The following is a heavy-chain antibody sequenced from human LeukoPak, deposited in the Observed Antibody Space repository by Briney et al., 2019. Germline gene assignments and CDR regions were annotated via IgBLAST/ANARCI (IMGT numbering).Heavy chain of an antibody. D-gene: IGHD3-10*01. CDR3: ARGGYYGSGTYYYGMDV. V-gene: IGHV4-59*08. Sequence: SETLSLTCTVSGGSISSYYWSWIRQPPGKGLEWIGYIYYSGSTNYNPSLKSRVTISVDTSKNQFSLKLSSVTAADTAVYYCARGGYYGSGTYYYGMDVWGQGTTVTVSS. CDR1: GGSISSYY. CDR2: IYYSGST. J-gene: IGHJ6*02.